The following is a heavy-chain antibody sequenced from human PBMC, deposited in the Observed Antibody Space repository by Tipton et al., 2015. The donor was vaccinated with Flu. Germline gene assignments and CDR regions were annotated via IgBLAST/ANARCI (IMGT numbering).Heavy chain of an antibody. Sequence: SLRLSCAASGFTFSSYGMHWVRQAPGKGLEWVAVIWYDGSNKYYADSVKGRFTISRDNSKNTLYLQMNSLRAEDTAVYYCARVPENSAVRELDYWGQGTLVTVSS. CDR1: GFTFSSYG. CDR2: IWYDGSNK. J-gene: IGHJ4*02. V-gene: IGHV3-33*08. D-gene: IGHD3-10*01. CDR3: ARVPENSAVRELDY.